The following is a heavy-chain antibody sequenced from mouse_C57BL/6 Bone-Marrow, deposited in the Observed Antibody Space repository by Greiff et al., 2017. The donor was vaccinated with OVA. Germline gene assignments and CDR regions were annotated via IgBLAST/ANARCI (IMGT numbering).Heavy chain of an antibody. D-gene: IGHD1-1*01. J-gene: IGHJ2*01. CDR2: IDPSDSET. CDR3: ARSRDYFPDC. Sequence: VKLQQPGAELVRPGSSVKLSCKASGYTFTSYWMHWVKQRPIQGLEWIGNIDPSDSETHYNQKFKDKATLTVDKSSSTAYMQLSSLTSEDSAVYYCARSRDYFPDCWGQGTTLTVSS. V-gene: IGHV1-52*01. CDR1: GYTFTSYW.